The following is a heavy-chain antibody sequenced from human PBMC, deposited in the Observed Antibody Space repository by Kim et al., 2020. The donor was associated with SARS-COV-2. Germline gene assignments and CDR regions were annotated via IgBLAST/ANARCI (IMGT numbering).Heavy chain of an antibody. D-gene: IGHD3-22*01. CDR3: AKDPLSPTYYYDSSGYH. Sequence: GGSLRLSCAVSGFTFSSYAMSWVRQAPGKGLEWVSAISGSGGSTYYADSVKGRFTISRDNSKNTLYLQMNSLRAEDTAVYYCAKDPLSPTYYYDSSGYHWGQGTLVTVSS. J-gene: IGHJ4*02. CDR1: GFTFSSYA. CDR2: ISGSGGST. V-gene: IGHV3-23*01.